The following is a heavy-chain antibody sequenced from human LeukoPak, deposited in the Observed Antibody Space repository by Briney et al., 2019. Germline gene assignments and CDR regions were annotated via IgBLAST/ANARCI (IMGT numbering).Heavy chain of an antibody. CDR2: ISSSSNYI. CDR3: ARDYLVVPAAMWWFDP. D-gene: IGHD2-2*01. CDR1: GFTFDSYS. V-gene: IGHV3-21*01. Sequence: GGSLRLSCAASGFTFDSYSMNWVRQAPGKGLEWVSSISSSSNYIYCADSVKGRFTISRDNAKNSLYLQMNSLRAEDTAVYYCARDYLVVPAAMWWFDPWGQGTLVTVSS. J-gene: IGHJ5*02.